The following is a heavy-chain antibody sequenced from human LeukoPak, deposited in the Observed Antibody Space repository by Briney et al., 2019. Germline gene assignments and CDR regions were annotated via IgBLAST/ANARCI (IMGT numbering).Heavy chain of an antibody. CDR2: ISAYNGNT. CDR3: ARTGTTEADVFDI. J-gene: IGHJ3*02. D-gene: IGHD1-1*01. CDR1: GYTFTSYG. V-gene: IGHV1-18*01. Sequence: ASVKVSCKASGYTFTSYGISWVRQAPGQGLEWMGWISAYNGNTNYAQKLQGRVTMTTDTSTSTDYMELRSLRSDDTAVYYCARTGTTEADVFDIWGQGTMVTVSS.